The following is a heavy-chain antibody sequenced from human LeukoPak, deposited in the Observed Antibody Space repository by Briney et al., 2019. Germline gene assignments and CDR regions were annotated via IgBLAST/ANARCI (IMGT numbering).Heavy chain of an antibody. V-gene: IGHV3-21*01. D-gene: IGHD5-12*01. CDR2: ISSSSSYI. Sequence: GGSLRLSCAASGFAFSSYSMNWVRQAPGKGLEWGSSISSSSSYIYYADSVKGRFTISRDNAKNSLHLQMNSLSAEDTAVYYCARDLATFDYWGQGPLVTVSS. J-gene: IGHJ4*02. CDR1: GFAFSSYS. CDR3: ARDLATFDY.